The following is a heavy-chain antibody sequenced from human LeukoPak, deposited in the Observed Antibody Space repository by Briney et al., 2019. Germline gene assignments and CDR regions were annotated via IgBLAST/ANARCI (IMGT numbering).Heavy chain of an antibody. CDR2: ITDSGDST. Sequence: GGSLRLSCTASGFTFNNYAMTWVRQSPAKGLEWLSSITDSGDSTYYADSVKGRFTMSRDNSKNTLYLQMNSLRADDSAVYYCAKAPTRYCSGGGCYPLDCWGQGTLVTVSS. D-gene: IGHD2-15*01. CDR3: AKAPTRYCSGGGCYPLDC. V-gene: IGHV3-23*01. CDR1: GFTFNNYA. J-gene: IGHJ4*02.